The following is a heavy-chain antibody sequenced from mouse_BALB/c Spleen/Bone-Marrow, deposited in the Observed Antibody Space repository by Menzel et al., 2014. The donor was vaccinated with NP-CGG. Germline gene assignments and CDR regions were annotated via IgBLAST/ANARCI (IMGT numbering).Heavy chain of an antibody. CDR3: ARSYNSFDF. CDR1: GYSFTGYN. Sequence: VQLQQSGPELEKPGASVKISCKASGYSFTGYNMNWVKQYNGQSLEWIGNVDPYYGATTYNQKFKGKATLTVDRSSSTVYMQLERLTSEDSAVYYCARSYNSFDFWGQGTTLTVSS. V-gene: IGHV1-39*01. CDR2: VDPYYGAT. J-gene: IGHJ2*01.